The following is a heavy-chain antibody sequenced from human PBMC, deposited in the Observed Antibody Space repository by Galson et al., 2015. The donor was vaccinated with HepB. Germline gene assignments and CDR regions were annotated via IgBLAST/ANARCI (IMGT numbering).Heavy chain of an antibody. CDR1: GFSFSDYN. CDR3: ARDAKRSLGSSWLNIFYLDY. V-gene: IGHV3-21*01. Sequence: SLRLACAASGFSFSDYNMNWVRQAPGKGLEWVASISGSGASTYYAVSVKGRFFTSKDSAKKSLSLRLSNLKVDDTAVYFCARDAKRSLGSSWLNIFYLDYWGQGALVSVSS. J-gene: IGHJ4*02. CDR2: ISGSGAST. D-gene: IGHD6-13*01.